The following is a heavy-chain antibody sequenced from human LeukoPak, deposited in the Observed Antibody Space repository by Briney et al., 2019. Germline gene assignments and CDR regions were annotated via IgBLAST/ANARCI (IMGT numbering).Heavy chain of an antibody. Sequence: GGSLRLPCAASGFTFSSYAMSWVRQAPGKGLEWVSATSGSGGSTYYADSVKGRFTISRDNSKNTLYLQMNSLRAEDTAVYYCANGLYDSSGSPNYYYYMDVWGKGTTVTVSS. V-gene: IGHV3-23*01. J-gene: IGHJ6*03. CDR3: ANGLYDSSGSPNYYYYMDV. D-gene: IGHD3-22*01. CDR2: TSGSGGST. CDR1: GFTFSSYA.